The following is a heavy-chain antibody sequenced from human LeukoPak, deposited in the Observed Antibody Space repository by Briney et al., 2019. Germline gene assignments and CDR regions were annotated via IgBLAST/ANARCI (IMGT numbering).Heavy chain of an antibody. Sequence: GGSLRLSCSASGFTFSGHFMHWVRQAPGKRLEYVSSISINGDKTYYAESVKGRFTISRDNSKNTLCLQLSSLRVEDTAVYYCIKDRIGTWSFDHWGQGTLLTVSS. D-gene: IGHD1-26*01. CDR3: IKDRIGTWSFDH. V-gene: IGHV3-64D*06. J-gene: IGHJ4*02. CDR2: ISINGDKT. CDR1: GFTFSGHF.